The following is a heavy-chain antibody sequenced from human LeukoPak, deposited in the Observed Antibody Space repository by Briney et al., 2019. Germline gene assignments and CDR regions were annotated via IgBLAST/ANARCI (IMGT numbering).Heavy chain of an antibody. Sequence: GASVKVSCKASGYTFTSYGISWVRQAPGQGPEWMGWISAYNGNTNYAQKLQGRVTMTTDTSTSTAYMELRSLRSDDTAVYYCARDPYYDFWSGVYWFDPWGQGTLVTVSS. V-gene: IGHV1-18*01. D-gene: IGHD3-3*01. CDR1: GYTFTSYG. CDR2: ISAYNGNT. CDR3: ARDPYYDFWSGVYWFDP. J-gene: IGHJ5*02.